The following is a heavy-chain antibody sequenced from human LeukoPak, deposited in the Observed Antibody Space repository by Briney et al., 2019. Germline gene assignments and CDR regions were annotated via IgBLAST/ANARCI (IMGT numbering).Heavy chain of an antibody. CDR1: GFTFSSDG. J-gene: IGHJ4*02. CDR3: EKEGYYDSSGYPYFDY. CDR2: IWYDGSNK. V-gene: IGHV3-33*06. Sequence: GGSLRLSCAASGFTFSSDGMHWVRQAPGKGLEWVAVIWYDGSNKYYADSVKGRFTISRDNSKNTLYLQMNSLRAEDTAVYYCEKEGYYDSSGYPYFDYWGQGTLVTVSS. D-gene: IGHD3-22*01.